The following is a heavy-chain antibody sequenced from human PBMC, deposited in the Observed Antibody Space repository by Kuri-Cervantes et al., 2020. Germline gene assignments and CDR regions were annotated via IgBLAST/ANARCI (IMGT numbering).Heavy chain of an antibody. Sequence: GGSLRLSCAASGFTFSSYAMSWVRQAPGKGLEWVANIKQDGSEKYYVDSVKGRFTISRDNAKNSLYLQMNSLRAEDTAVYYCARDSDSRGYYYWGQGTLVTVSS. D-gene: IGHD3-22*01. CDR1: GFTFSSYA. CDR2: IKQDGSEK. V-gene: IGHV3-7*01. J-gene: IGHJ4*01. CDR3: ARDSDSRGYYY.